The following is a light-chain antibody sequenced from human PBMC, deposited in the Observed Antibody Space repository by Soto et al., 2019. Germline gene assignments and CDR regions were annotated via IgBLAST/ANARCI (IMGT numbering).Light chain of an antibody. J-gene: IGKJ4*01. CDR1: QSISYW. Sequence: DIQMTQSPSTLSASVGDRVTITCRASQSISYWLAWLQQKPGKAPNLLVYQASTLESGVPSRFSGSGSGTEFTLTINSLQPDDFATYYCQQYSTYPLTFGGGTKVEI. V-gene: IGKV1-5*03. CDR3: QQYSTYPLT. CDR2: QAS.